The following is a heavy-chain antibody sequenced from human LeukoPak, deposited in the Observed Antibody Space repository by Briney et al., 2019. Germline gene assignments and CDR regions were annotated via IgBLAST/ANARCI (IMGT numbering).Heavy chain of an antibody. J-gene: IGHJ4*02. CDR1: GFAFNSYA. D-gene: IGHD1-1*01. Sequence: GGPLRLPCRVSGFAFNSYAMSGVRRSPGKAREGVSAISRRGRITYYAHPVKGPSPLSRNNSKNALYLQLHSLGAEDTAGYYCVKDGDRNAPLPKYFVYWGQGTLVTVSS. CDR3: VKDGDRNAPLPKYFVY. V-gene: IGHV3-23*01. CDR2: ISRRGRIT.